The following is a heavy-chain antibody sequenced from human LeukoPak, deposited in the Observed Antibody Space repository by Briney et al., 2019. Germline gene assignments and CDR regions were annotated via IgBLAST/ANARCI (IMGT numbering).Heavy chain of an antibody. CDR2: ISSSGSYI. D-gene: IGHD6-13*01. Sequence: PGGSLRLSCAASRFTFSTYTMSWVRQAPGKGLEWVSSISSSGSYIYYTDSVKGRFTISRDNARNSLYLQMSSLRAEDMAVYYCAKDQGVAAAGLYYFDYWGQGTLVTVSS. J-gene: IGHJ4*02. V-gene: IGHV3-21*04. CDR1: RFTFSTYT. CDR3: AKDQGVAAAGLYYFDY.